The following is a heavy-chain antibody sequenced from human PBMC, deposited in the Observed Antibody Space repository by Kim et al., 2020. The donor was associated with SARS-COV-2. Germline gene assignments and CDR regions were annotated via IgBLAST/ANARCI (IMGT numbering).Heavy chain of an antibody. J-gene: IGHJ4*02. Sequence: NPALKSRVTISVDTSKNQFSLKLSSVTAADTAVYYCARVGSDFWSGYLDYWGQGTLVTVSS. V-gene: IGHV4-59*01. CDR3: ARVGSDFWSGYLDY. D-gene: IGHD3-3*01.